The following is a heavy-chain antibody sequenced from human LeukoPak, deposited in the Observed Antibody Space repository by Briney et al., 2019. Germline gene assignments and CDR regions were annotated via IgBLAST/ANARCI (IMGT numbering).Heavy chain of an antibody. CDR1: GYTFTGYY. J-gene: IGHJ4*02. D-gene: IGHD5-24*01. CDR2: INPNSGGT. Sequence: GASVKVSCKASGYTFTGYYMHWVRQAPGQGLEWMGWINPNSGGTNYAQKFQGRVTMTRDTSISTAYMELSRLRSDDTAVYYCARARGGSEMPNHFDYWGQGTLVTVSS. CDR3: ARARGGSEMPNHFDY. V-gene: IGHV1-2*02.